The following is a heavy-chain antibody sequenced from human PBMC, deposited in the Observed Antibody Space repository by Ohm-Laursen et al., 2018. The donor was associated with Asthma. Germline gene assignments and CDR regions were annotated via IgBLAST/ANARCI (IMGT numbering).Heavy chain of an antibody. CDR1: GFTFRSYA. Sequence: SLRLSCAAPGFTFRSYAMHWVRQAPGEGLEWVAVGGSYYDGGLKYYADSVNGRFTVSRDDSKNTLYLQMNSLRPDDTAVYYCARDVMEWYLPAFDFWGQGTLVTVSS. D-gene: IGHD3-3*01. V-gene: IGHV3-30-3*01. CDR2: GGSYYDGGLK. J-gene: IGHJ4*02. CDR3: ARDVMEWYLPAFDF.